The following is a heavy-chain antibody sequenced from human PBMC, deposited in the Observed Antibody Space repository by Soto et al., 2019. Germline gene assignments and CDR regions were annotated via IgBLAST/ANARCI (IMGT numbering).Heavy chain of an antibody. CDR1: GYTFTSYG. CDR3: ATRSPAFDY. J-gene: IGHJ4*02. Sequence: QVQLVQSGPEVEKPGASVKVSCKTSGYTFTSYGISLVRQAPGQGLEWMGWISTDKGKTNYAQKFQGRVTMTTDTSTSTAYMELRSLTSDDTAVYYCATRSPAFDYWGQGTLVTVS. V-gene: IGHV1-18*01. CDR2: ISTDKGKT.